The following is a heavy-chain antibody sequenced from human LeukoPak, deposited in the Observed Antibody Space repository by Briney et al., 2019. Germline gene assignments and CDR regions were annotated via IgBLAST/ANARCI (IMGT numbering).Heavy chain of an antibody. CDR3: AKMGVGSIYDAFDI. Sequence: PGGSLRLSCAASGFTFSSYWMNWVRQAPGKGLEWVANIKQDGSEKYYVDSVKGRFTISRDNSKNTLWLLMSSLRAEDTALYFCAKMGVGSIYDAFDIWGQGTMVTVSS. J-gene: IGHJ3*02. V-gene: IGHV3-7*05. CDR1: GFTFSSYW. D-gene: IGHD2-2*01. CDR2: IKQDGSEK.